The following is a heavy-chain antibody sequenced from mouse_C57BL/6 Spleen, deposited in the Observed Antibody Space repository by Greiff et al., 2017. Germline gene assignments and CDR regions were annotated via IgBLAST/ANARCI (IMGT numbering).Heavy chain of an antibody. Sequence: QVQLQQSGAELAKPGASVKLSCKASGYTFTSYWMHWVKQRPGQGLEWIGYINPSSGYTKYNQKFKDKATLTADKSSSTAYMQLSSLTYEDSAVXYCARGDYYGSSYGGLAMDYWGQGTSVTVSS. CDR2: INPSSGYT. J-gene: IGHJ4*01. CDR3: ARGDYYGSSYGGLAMDY. D-gene: IGHD1-1*01. V-gene: IGHV1-7*01. CDR1: GYTFTSYW.